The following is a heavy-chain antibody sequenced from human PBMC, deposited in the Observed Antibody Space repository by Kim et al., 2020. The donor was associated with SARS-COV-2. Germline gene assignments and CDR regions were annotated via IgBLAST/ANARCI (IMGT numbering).Heavy chain of an antibody. D-gene: IGHD2-2*01. CDR2: INPNSGGT. CDR1: GYTFTVYY. Sequence: ASVKVSCKASGYTFTVYYMHWVRQAPGQGLEWMGRINPNSGGTNYAQKFQVRVTMTRDTSISTAYTELSRLKSDDTAVYYCARDKGYCSSTSCSNNWYFDLWGRGTLVTVSS. V-gene: IGHV1-2*06. CDR3: ARDKGYCSSTSCSNNWYFDL. J-gene: IGHJ2*01.